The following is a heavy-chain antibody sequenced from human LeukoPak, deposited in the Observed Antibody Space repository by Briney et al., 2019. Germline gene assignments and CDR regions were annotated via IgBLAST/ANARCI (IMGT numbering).Heavy chain of an antibody. J-gene: IGHJ4*02. CDR1: GFTFSSYA. CDR2: ISYDGSNK. D-gene: IGHD3-10*01. V-gene: IGHV3-30*04. CDR3: AKDRDYYGSGLYFDY. Sequence: GGSLRLSCAASGFTFSSYAMHWVRQAPGKGLEWGAVISYDGSNKYYADSVKGRFTISRDNSKNTLYLQMNSLRAEDTAVYYCAKDRDYYGSGLYFDYWGQGTLVTVSS.